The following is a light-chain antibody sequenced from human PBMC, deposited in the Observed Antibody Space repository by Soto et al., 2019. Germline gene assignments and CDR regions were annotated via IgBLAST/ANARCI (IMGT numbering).Light chain of an antibody. Sequence: QSALTQPPSASGSPGQWVTLSCTGTSSNIGGGYHVSWYQQHPGKAPKLIIYGVDDRPSGVPDRFTGSKSGNSASLAITGLQAEDEADYYCKSYDASMSVRVFGGGTKLTVL. CDR3: KSYDASMSVRV. CDR1: SSNIGGGYH. J-gene: IGLJ3*02. CDR2: GVD. V-gene: IGLV1-40*01.